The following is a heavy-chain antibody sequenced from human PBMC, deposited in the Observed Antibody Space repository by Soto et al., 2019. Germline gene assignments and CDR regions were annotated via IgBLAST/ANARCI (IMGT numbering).Heavy chain of an antibody. J-gene: IGHJ4*02. CDR2: INPNSGVT. CDR1: GYIFTDYY. Sequence: ASVKVSCKTSGYIFTDYYINWVRQAPGQGLEWMGWINPNSGVTNFAPSFQGRVTMSRDTSISTASMELSSLRSDDTAIYYCARDCSGYYYKEFDYWRQGSLVTVSS. D-gene: IGHD3-22*01. V-gene: IGHV1-2*02. CDR3: ARDCSGYYYKEFDY.